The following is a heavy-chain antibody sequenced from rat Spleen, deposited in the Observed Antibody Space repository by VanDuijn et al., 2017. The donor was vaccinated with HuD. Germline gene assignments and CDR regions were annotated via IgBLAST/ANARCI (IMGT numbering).Heavy chain of an antibody. D-gene: IGHD5-1*01. CDR1: GFTFSNAW. CDR3: TLHWGY. J-gene: IGHJ2*01. CDR2: IKAKSNNYAT. V-gene: IGHV6-8*01. Sequence: EVQLVETGGSLVQPGKSLKLTCATSGFTFSNAWMHWVRQSPEKQLEWVAQIKAKSNNYATYYAESVKGRFTISRDDSKSSVYLQMNSLKEEDTAIYYCTLHWGYWGQGVMVTVSS.